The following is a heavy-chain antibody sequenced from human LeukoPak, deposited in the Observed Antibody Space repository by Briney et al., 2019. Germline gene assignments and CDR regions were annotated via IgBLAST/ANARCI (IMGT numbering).Heavy chain of an antibody. CDR1: SGSISSGSYY. V-gene: IGHV4-61*02. Sequence: SQTLSLTCTVSSGSISSGSYYWSWIRQPAGKGLEWIGRIYTSGSTNYNPSLKSRVTISVDTSKNQFSLKLSSVTAADTAVYYCARDRPEVRYCSSTSCKDAFDIWGQGTMVTVSS. CDR2: IYTSGST. CDR3: ARDRPEVRYCSSTSCKDAFDI. J-gene: IGHJ3*02. D-gene: IGHD2-2*01.